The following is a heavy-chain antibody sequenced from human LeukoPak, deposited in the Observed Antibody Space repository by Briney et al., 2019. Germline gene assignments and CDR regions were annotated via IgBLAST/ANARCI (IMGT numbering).Heavy chain of an antibody. CDR2: IYPSDSDT. CDR1: GYSFTSYW. Sequence: GESLKISCKGSGYSFTSYWIGWVRQMPGKGLEWMGIIYPSDSDTRYSPSFQGQVTISADKSISTAYLQWSSLKASDTAMYYCARWGYYYDSSGYTFDYWGQGTLVTVSS. D-gene: IGHD3-22*01. CDR3: ARWGYYYDSSGYTFDY. J-gene: IGHJ4*02. V-gene: IGHV5-51*01.